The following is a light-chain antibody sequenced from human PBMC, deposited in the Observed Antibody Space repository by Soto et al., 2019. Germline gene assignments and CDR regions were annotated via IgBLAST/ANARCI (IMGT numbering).Light chain of an antibody. CDR3: KKALQKNGIT. Sequence: DIVMTQSPLSLPVTPGEPASISCRSSQSLLHSNGYNYLDWYLQKPGQSPQLLIYLGSNRASGVPDRFSGSGSGTDFTLKISRVEAEDVGVYYCKKALQKNGITFGQGTRLEIK. J-gene: IGKJ5*01. V-gene: IGKV2-28*01. CDR1: QSLLHSNGYNY. CDR2: LGS.